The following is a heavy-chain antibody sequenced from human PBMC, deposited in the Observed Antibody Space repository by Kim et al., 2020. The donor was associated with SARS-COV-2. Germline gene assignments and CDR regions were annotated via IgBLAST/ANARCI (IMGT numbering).Heavy chain of an antibody. Sequence: GGSLRLSCAASGFTFSSYAMSWVRQAPGKGLEGVSDIYSGGSSTYYADSVKGRFTISRDNSKNTLYLQMNSLRAEDTAVYYCAKMRLMGDYGDYDFDYWG. D-gene: IGHD4-17*01. V-gene: IGHV3-23*03. J-gene: IGHJ4*01. CDR1: GFTFSSYA. CDR3: AKMRLMGDYGDYDFDY. CDR2: IYSGGSST.